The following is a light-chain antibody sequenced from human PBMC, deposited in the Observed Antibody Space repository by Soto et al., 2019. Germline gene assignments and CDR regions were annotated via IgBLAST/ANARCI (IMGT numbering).Light chain of an antibody. CDR3: SSYTSSSTLYV. CDR2: EVS. J-gene: IGLJ1*01. V-gene: IGLV2-14*01. Sequence: SVLCPPASGSGSPGQSITISCTGTSSDVGGYNYVSWYQQHPGKAPKLMIYEVSNRPSGVSNRFSGSKSGNTASLTISGLQAEDEADYYCSSYTSSSTLYVFVTGTKVTVL. CDR1: SSDVGGYNY.